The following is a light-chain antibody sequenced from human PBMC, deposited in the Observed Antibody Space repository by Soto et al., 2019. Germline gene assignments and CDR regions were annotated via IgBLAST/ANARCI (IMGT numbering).Light chain of an antibody. CDR2: DAS. CDR3: QQRSNWPPAT. CDR1: QSVSSY. J-gene: IGKJ2*01. Sequence: EIVLTQSPATLSLSPGERATLSCRASQSVSSYLAWYQQKPGQAPRLLIYDASNRATCIPARFSGSGSGTDFTLPISSLEPEDFAVYYCQQRSNWPPATFGQGTKLEIK. V-gene: IGKV3-11*01.